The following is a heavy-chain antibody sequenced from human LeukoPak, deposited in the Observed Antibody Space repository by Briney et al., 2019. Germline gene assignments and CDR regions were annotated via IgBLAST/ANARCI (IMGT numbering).Heavy chain of an antibody. V-gene: IGHV1-18*01. CDR3: ARVPPNHVVAGAINWFDP. D-gene: IGHD2-15*01. CDR1: GYTFTSYG. Sequence: GASVKVSCKASGYTFTSYGISWVRQAPGQGLEWMGWISGYNGNTNYAQKLQGRVTMTTDTSTSTAYMELRSLRSDDTAVYYCARVPPNHVVAGAINWFDPWGQGTLVTVSS. J-gene: IGHJ5*02. CDR2: ISGYNGNT.